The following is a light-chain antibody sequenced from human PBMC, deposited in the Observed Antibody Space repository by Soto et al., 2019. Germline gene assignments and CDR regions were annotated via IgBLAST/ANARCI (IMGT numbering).Light chain of an antibody. V-gene: IGLV2-14*01. J-gene: IGLJ7*01. CDR2: EDS. CDR3: CSNTSRSTLV. CDR1: SSDVGGYNY. Sequence: QSALTQPASVSGSPGQSITISCTGTSSDVGGYNYVSWYQQHPGKAPKLMIYEDSNRPSGVSNRFSGSKSGNTASLTISGLQAEYEADYSCCSNTSRSTLVFGGETQLTVL.